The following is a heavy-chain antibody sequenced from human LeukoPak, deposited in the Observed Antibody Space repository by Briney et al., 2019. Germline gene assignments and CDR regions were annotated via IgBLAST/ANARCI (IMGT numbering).Heavy chain of an antibody. J-gene: IGHJ4*02. CDR2: IWYDGSNK. Sequence: PGGSLRLSCAASGFTFSSCGMHWVRQAPGKGLEWVAVIWYDGSNKYYADSVKGRFTISRDNSKNTLYLQMNSLRAEDTAVYYCAEDLGGTADYWGQGTLVTVSS. D-gene: IGHD2-15*01. CDR3: AEDLGGTADY. V-gene: IGHV3-33*06. CDR1: GFTFSSCG.